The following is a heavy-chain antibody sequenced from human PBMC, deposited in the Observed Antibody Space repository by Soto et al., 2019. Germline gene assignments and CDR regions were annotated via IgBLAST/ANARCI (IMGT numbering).Heavy chain of an antibody. V-gene: IGHV3-23*01. J-gene: IGHJ6*02. CDR3: AKWYSSSSYYYYDGMDV. CDR1: GFTFSSYA. CDR2: ISGSGGST. Sequence: GGSLRLSCAASGFTFSSYAMSWVRQAPGKGLEWVSAISGSGGSTYYADSVKGRFTISRDNSKNTLYLQMNSLRAEDTAVYYCAKWYSSSSYYYYDGMDVWGQGTTVTVSS. D-gene: IGHD6-6*01.